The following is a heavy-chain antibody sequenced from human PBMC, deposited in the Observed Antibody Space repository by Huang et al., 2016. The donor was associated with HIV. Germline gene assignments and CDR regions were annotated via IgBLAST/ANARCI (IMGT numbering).Heavy chain of an antibody. D-gene: IGHD3-22*01. J-gene: IGHJ4*02. CDR1: GGTFSSYA. Sequence: QVQLVQSGAEVKKPGSSVKVSCTASGGTFSSYAISWGRQAPGQGLEWRGGIIPIVGTANYAEKFQGRVTITADESTSTAYMELSSLRSEDTAVYYCARVESRRYYDSSGYYYWGQGTLVTVSS. CDR3: ARVESRRYYDSSGYYY. V-gene: IGHV1-69*01. CDR2: IIPIVGTA.